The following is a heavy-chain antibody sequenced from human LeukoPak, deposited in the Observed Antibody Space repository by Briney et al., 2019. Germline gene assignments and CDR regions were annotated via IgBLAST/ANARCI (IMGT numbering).Heavy chain of an antibody. CDR3: ARDPPDWELRQDY. CDR2: INSDGSST. J-gene: IGHJ4*02. CDR1: GFTFSTFW. V-gene: IGHV3-74*01. Sequence: GGSLRLSCAASGFTFSTFWMHWVRQAPGKGLVWVSRINSDGSSTSYADSVKGRFTISRDNAKNTLYLQMNSLRAEDTAVYYCARDPPDWELRQDYWGRGTLVAVSS. D-gene: IGHD1-26*01.